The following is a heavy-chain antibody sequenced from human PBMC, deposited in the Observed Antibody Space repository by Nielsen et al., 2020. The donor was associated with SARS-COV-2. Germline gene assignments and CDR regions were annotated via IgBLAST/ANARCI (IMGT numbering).Heavy chain of an antibody. Sequence: GGSLRLSCKGSGYTFTSYWIGWVRQMPGKGLEWMGIIYPGDSETRYSPSFQGQVTISADKSISTAYLQWSSLKASDTAMYYCARSTAMVTNFDYWGQGTLVTVSS. CDR3: ARSTAMVTNFDY. CDR2: IYPGDSET. V-gene: IGHV5-51*01. D-gene: IGHD5-18*01. CDR1: GYTFTSYW. J-gene: IGHJ4*02.